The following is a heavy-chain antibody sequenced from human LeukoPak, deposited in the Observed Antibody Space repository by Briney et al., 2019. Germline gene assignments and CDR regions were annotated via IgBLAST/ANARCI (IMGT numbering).Heavy chain of an antibody. CDR1: GGSISSSSYY. Sequence: SETLSLTCTVSGGSISSSSYYWGWIRQPPGKGLEWIGSIYYSGSTYYNLSLKSRVTISVDTSKNQFSLKLSSVTAADTAVYYCANIRTRGAVAVLDWGQGTLVTVSS. CDR2: IYYSGST. V-gene: IGHV4-39*01. J-gene: IGHJ4*02. CDR3: ANIRTRGAVAVLD. D-gene: IGHD6-19*01.